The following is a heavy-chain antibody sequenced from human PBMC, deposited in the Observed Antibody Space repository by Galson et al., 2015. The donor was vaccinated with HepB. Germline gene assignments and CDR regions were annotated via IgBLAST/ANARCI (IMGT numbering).Heavy chain of an antibody. CDR3: ARDPYGDYFYYGMDV. J-gene: IGHJ6*02. Sequence: SLRLSCAASGFTFSSYWMHWVRQAPGKGLVWVSRINSDGSSTSYADSVKGRFTISRDNAKNTLYLQMNSLRAEDTAVYYCARDPYGDYFYYGMDVWDQGTTVTVSS. CDR2: INSDGSST. CDR1: GFTFSSYW. D-gene: IGHD4-17*01. V-gene: IGHV3-74*01.